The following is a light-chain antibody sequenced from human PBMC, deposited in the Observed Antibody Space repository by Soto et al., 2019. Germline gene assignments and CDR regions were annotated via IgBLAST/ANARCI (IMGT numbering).Light chain of an antibody. CDR1: SSDIGGYNY. J-gene: IGLJ2*01. Sequence: QSALTQPASVSGSPGQSITISCTGTSSDIGGYNYVSWYQHHPGKVPKLIIYEVINRPSGISHRFSGSKSGNTASLTISGLQAEDEADYYCSSYTSSSTLVFGGGTKLTVL. V-gene: IGLV2-14*01. CDR2: EVI. CDR3: SSYTSSSTLV.